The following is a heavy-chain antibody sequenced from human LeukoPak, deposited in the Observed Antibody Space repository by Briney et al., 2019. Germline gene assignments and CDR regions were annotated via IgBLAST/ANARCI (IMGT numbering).Heavy chain of an antibody. CDR3: ATLRGSSGWFDY. CDR1: GASISNYY. CDR2: FFYTGST. J-gene: IGHJ5*01. Sequence: SETLSLTCSVSGASISNYYWSWIRQPPGKGLEWIGFFFYTGSTNYNPSLKGRVTIFMDASKNQFSLKLTSVTAADTAVYYCATLRGSSGWFDYWGQGTLVTVSS. V-gene: IGHV4-59*08. D-gene: IGHD6-19*01.